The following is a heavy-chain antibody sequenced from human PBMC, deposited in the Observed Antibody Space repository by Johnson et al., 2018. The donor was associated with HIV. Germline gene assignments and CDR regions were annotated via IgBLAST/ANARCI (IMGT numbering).Heavy chain of an antibody. V-gene: IGHV3-66*01. Sequence: EVQLVESGGGLVQPGGSLRLSCAASGFTVSSNYMNWVRQAPGKGLEWVSVIYSGGTTYHADSVKGRFIISRDNSKSTLYLQMNSLRAEDTAVYYCARDVKVCAFDIWGQGTMVTVSS. CDR1: GFTVSSNY. CDR2: IYSGGTT. J-gene: IGHJ3*02. CDR3: ARDVKVCAFDI. D-gene: IGHD3-16*01.